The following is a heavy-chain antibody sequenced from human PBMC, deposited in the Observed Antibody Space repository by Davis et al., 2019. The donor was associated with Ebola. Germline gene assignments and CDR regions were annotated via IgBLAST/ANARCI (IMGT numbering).Heavy chain of an antibody. J-gene: IGHJ4*02. V-gene: IGHV3-48*03. CDR1: GFTFYRYE. Sequence: GESLKISCAASGFTFYRYEMNWVRQAPGKGLEWVSYISGSATSTFYADSVKGRFTISRDNARDSLYLQMNGLRDEDTAVYYCARDLLNEIVIPTYFDSWGQGTLVTVSP. CDR2: ISGSATST. D-gene: IGHD3-10*01. CDR3: ARDLLNEIVIPTYFDS.